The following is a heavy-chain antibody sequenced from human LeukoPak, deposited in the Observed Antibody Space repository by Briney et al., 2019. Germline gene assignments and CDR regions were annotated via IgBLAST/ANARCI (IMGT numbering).Heavy chain of an antibody. J-gene: IGHJ4*02. V-gene: IGHV4-34*01. CDR2: INHSGST. CDR1: GGSFSGYY. Sequence: SETLSLTCAVYGGSFSGYYWSWIRQPPGKGLEWIGEINHSGSTNYNPSLKSRFTISVDTSKNQFSLKLSSVTAADTAVYYCARAFAAAVVVAAPDYWGQGTLVTVSS. CDR3: ARAFAAAVVVAAPDY. D-gene: IGHD2-15*01.